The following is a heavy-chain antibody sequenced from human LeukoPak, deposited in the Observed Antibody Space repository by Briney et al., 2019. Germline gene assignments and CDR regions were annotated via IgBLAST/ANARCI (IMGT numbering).Heavy chain of an antibody. CDR2: MNPNSGNT. CDR1: GYTFTSYD. Sequence: ASVKVSCKXSGYTFTSYDINWVRQATGQGLEWMGWMNPNSGNTGYAQKFQGRVTMTRNTSISTAYMELSSLRSEDTAVYYCARGVWGDGLYWFDPWGQGTLVTVSS. CDR3: ARGVWGDGLYWFDP. D-gene: IGHD3-16*01. V-gene: IGHV1-8*02. J-gene: IGHJ5*02.